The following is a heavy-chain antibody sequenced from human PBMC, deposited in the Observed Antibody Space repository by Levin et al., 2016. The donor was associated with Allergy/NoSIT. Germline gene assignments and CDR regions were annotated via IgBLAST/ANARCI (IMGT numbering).Heavy chain of an antibody. CDR2: ISSSSSTI. D-gene: IGHD5-24*01. J-gene: IGHJ4*02. Sequence: VRQAPGKGLEWVSYISSSSSTIYYADSVKGRFTISRDNAKNSLYLQMNSLRAEDTAVYYCAREKTEMATTGGYWGQGTLVTVSS. V-gene: IGHV3-48*01. CDR3: AREKTEMATTGGY.